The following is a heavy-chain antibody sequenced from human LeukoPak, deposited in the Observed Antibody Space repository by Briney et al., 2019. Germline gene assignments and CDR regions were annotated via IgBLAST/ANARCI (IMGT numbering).Heavy chain of an antibody. V-gene: IGHV1-18*01. CDR3: VSGSYTTGAFDI. J-gene: IGHJ3*02. Sequence: GASVKVSCKASGYTFTSYGISWVRQAPGQGLEWMGWIGAYNGNTNYAQKLQGRVTMTTDTSTSTAYMELRSLRSDDTAVYYCVSGSYTTGAFDIWGQGTMVTVSS. D-gene: IGHD1-26*01. CDR1: GYTFTSYG. CDR2: IGAYNGNT.